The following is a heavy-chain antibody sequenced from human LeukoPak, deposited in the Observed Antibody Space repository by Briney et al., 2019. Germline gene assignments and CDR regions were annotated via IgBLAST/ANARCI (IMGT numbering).Heavy chain of an antibody. CDR2: ISYDGSNK. J-gene: IGHJ3*02. CDR1: GFTFSSYG. CDR3: AKDQSYSSSWYDAFDI. V-gene: IGHV3-30*18. Sequence: GGSLRLSCAASGFTFSSYGMHWVREAPGKGLEWVAVISYDGSNKDYADSVKGRFTISRDNSKNTLYLQMNSLRAEDTAVYYCAKDQSYSSSWYDAFDIWGQGTMVTVSS. D-gene: IGHD6-13*01.